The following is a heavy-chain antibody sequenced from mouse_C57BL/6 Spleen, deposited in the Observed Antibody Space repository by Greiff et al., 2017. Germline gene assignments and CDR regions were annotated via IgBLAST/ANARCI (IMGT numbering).Heavy chain of an antibody. D-gene: IGHD2-1*01. CDR3: ARRDYYGNYFYYAMDY. CDR2: IYPGDGDT. J-gene: IGHJ4*01. CDR1: GYAFSSYW. Sequence: QVQLQQSGAELVKPGASVKISCKASGYAFSSYWMNWVKQRPGKGLEWIGQIYPGDGDTNYNGKFKGKATLTADKSSSTAYMQLSSLTSEASAVYFCARRDYYGNYFYYAMDYWGQGTSVTVSS. V-gene: IGHV1-80*01.